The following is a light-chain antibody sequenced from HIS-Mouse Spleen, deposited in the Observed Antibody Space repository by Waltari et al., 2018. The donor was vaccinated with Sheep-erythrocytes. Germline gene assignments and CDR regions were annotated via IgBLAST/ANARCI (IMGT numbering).Light chain of an antibody. J-gene: IGLJ2*01. CDR2: QDS. Sequence: SYELTQPPSVSVSPGQTASITCSGAKLGDKYACWYQQKPGQSPVLVLYQDSKRPSGIPDRFSCSNSGNTATLTISGTQAMDEADYYCQAWDSSTAVFGGGTKLTVL. CDR1: KLGDKY. V-gene: IGLV3-1*01. CDR3: QAWDSSTAV.